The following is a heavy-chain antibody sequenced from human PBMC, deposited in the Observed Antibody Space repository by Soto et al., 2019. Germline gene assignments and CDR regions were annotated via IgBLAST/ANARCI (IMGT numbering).Heavy chain of an antibody. J-gene: IGHJ4*02. Sequence: GGSLRLSCATSGFTFSTYTMNWVRQAPGKGLEWVSSISSSGDFIYYADSLKGRFTISRDNAESSLYLQMSSLSADDTAVYYCARDTVAGGLAPMDYWGQGTLVTVSS. V-gene: IGHV3-21*01. CDR1: GFTFSTYT. CDR3: ARDTVAGGLAPMDY. D-gene: IGHD2-2*01. CDR2: ISSSGDFI.